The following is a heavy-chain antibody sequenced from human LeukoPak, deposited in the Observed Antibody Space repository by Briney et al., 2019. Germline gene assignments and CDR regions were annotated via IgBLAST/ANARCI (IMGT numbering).Heavy chain of an antibody. Sequence: KSSETLSLTCSVSGGSISSSVHYWAWIRQPPGKGLEWIAFLYYRGSTYYNPSLKSRGTISQETSKNQISLELTSVTAADTAVYYCARFYSGITATMGYFDYWGQGTLVTVSS. V-gene: IGHV4-39*01. D-gene: IGHD1-7*01. J-gene: IGHJ4*02. CDR1: GGSISSSVHY. CDR2: LYYRGST. CDR3: ARFYSGITATMGYFDY.